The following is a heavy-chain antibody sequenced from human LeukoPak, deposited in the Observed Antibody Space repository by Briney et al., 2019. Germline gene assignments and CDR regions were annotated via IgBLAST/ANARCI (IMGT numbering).Heavy chain of an antibody. CDR2: VYYGGST. J-gene: IGHJ4*02. D-gene: IGHD1-26*01. Sequence: SETLSLTCTVSGGSISSSDYYWGWIRQPPGKGLEWIGIVYYGGSTHYNPSHKSRVTISVDTSKNQFSLKLSSVTAADTAVYYCARVPGMVGATTSKRSTDLDYWGQGTLVTVSS. CDR3: ARVPGMVGATTSKRSTDLDY. CDR1: GGSISSSDYY. V-gene: IGHV4-39*07.